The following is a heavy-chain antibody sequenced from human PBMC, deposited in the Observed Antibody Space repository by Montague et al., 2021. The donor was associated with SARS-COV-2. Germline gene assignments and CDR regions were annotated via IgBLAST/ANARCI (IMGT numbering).Heavy chain of an antibody. J-gene: IGHJ6*02. CDR3: ASGIYPSGSYYNRYYYGLNI. V-gene: IGHV4-34*01. Sequence: SDTLSLTCAVYGGSLSGYYWSWLRQPPEKGLEWIGEINHSANTKYNPSLKSPVTISIDTSKNQFSLKMTSVTAADTATYYCASGIYPSGSYYNRYYYGLNIWGPGTTVIVSS. CDR2: INHSANT. CDR1: GGSLSGYY. D-gene: IGHD3-10*01.